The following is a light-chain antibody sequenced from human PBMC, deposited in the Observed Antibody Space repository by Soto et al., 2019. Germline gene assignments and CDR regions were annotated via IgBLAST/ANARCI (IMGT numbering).Light chain of an antibody. CDR2: DVS. V-gene: IGLV2-23*02. Sequence: QSVLTQPASVSGSPGQSITISCTGTSSDVGNYNLVSWYQQHPGKAPKLMIYDVSKRPSGVSNRFSGSKSGNTASLTISGLQADDEADHYCCSYAGDSYVFGTGTKVTVL. CDR3: CSYAGDSYV. CDR1: SSDVGNYNL. J-gene: IGLJ1*01.